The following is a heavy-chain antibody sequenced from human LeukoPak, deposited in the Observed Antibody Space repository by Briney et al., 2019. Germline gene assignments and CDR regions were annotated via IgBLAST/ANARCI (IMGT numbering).Heavy chain of an antibody. D-gene: IGHD2-8*02. V-gene: IGHV4-59*10. CDR3: ARGVYWSDAFDI. Sequence: PSETLSLTCAVYGGSFSGYYWNWIRQPAGKGLEWIGRIYTSGSTNYNPSLKSRVTMSVDTSKNQFSLKLSSVTAADTAVYYCARGVYWSDAFDIWGQGTMVTVSS. J-gene: IGHJ3*02. CDR1: GGSFSGYY. CDR2: IYTSGST.